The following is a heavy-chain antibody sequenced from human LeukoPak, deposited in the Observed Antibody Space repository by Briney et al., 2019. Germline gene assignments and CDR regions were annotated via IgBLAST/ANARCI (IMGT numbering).Heavy chain of an antibody. CDR3: ASSSGWYVDY. J-gene: IGHJ4*02. CDR1: GYTFTSYY. D-gene: IGHD6-19*01. CDR2: INPSGGST. Sequence: AASVKVSCKASGYTFTSYYMHWVRQAPGQGLEWMGIINPSGGSTSCAQKFQGRVTMTRDMSTSTVYMELSSLRSEDTAVYYCASSSGWYVDYWGQGTLVTVSS. V-gene: IGHV1-46*01.